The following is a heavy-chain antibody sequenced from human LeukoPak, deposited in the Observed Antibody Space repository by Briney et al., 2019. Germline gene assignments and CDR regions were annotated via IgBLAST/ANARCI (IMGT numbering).Heavy chain of an antibody. CDR1: GFSFSSYW. J-gene: IGHJ3*01. D-gene: IGHD3-22*01. CDR3: AREVIVGGINGLDV. V-gene: IGHV3-74*01. Sequence: GGSLRLSCAASGFSFSSYWIHWVRQVPGKGLVWVSRINSDGSSTIYADSVRGRFTISRDNAKNTVYLQMNSLRAEDTAAYYCAREVIVGGINGLDVWGQGTTVTVSS. CDR2: INSDGSST.